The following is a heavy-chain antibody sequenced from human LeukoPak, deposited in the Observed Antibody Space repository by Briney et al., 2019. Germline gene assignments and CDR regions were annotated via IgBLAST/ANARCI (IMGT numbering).Heavy chain of an antibody. V-gene: IGHV1-18*01. J-gene: IGHJ4*02. CDR1: GYTFTSYG. CDR2: ISAYNGNT. CDR3: ARDPGPIVVVPAAMDY. Sequence: ASVKVSCKASGYTFTSYGISWVRQAPGQGLEWMGWISAYNGNTNYAQKLQGRVTMTTDTSTSTAYMELRSLRSDDTAVYYCARDPGPIVVVPAAMDYWGQGTLVTVSS. D-gene: IGHD2-2*01.